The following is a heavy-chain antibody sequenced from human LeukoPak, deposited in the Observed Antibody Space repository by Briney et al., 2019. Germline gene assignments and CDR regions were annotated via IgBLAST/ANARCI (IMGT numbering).Heavy chain of an antibody. CDR1: GGSFSGYY. J-gene: IGHJ5*02. CDR2: INHSGST. CDR3: AREPGGLESWFDP. V-gene: IGHV4-34*01. Sequence: SETLSLTCAVYGGSFSGYYWSWIRQPPGKGLEWIGEINHSGSTNYNPSLKSRVTISVDTSKNQFSLKLSSVTAADTAVYYCAREPGGLESWFDPWGQGTLVTVSS. D-gene: IGHD3-3*01.